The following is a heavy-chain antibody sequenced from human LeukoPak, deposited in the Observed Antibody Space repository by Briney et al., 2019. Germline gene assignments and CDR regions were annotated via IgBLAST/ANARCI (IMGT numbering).Heavy chain of an antibody. CDR1: GGSVSSGSYY. V-gene: IGHV4-61*01. CDR3: ASGSLVVGTSAFDI. J-gene: IGHJ3*02. D-gene: IGHD2-15*01. CDR2: IYYSGST. Sequence: SETLSLTCTVSGGSVSSGSYYWSCIRQPPGTGLEWIGYIYYSGSTNYNPSLKSRVTISVDTSKNQFSLKLTSVTPADTAVYYCASGSLVVGTSAFDIWGQGTMVTVSS.